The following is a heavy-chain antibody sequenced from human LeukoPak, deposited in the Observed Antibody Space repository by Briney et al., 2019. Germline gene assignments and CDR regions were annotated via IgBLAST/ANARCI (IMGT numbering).Heavy chain of an antibody. CDR2: ILSGGDT. Sequence: GGPLRLSYAPSGFTFNSYPMTWVRQAPGKGLEWDSTILSGGDTYYADSVKGRFTISRDNSRDTLYLQMNSLRAEDTAVYYCAGGGGAYTPFACWGLGTLVTVSS. CDR1: GFTFNSYP. CDR3: AGGGGAYTPFAC. V-gene: IGHV3-23*01. J-gene: IGHJ4*02. D-gene: IGHD3-16*01.